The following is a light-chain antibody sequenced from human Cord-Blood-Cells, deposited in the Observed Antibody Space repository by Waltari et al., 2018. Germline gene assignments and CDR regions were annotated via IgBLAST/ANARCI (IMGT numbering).Light chain of an antibody. CDR3: QQYGNLPIFT. Sequence: DIQMTQSPSSLSASVGDRVTITCQASQDISNYLNWYQQKPGKAPKLLIYDASNLETGVPSRFSGSGSGTDFTFTISSLQPEDIATYYCQQYGNLPIFTFGPGTKVDIK. CDR1: QDISNY. J-gene: IGKJ3*01. CDR2: DAS. V-gene: IGKV1-33*01.